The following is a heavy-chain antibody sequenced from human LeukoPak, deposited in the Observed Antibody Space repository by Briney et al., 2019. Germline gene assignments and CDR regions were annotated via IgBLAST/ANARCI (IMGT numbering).Heavy chain of an antibody. D-gene: IGHD5-24*01. CDR1: GFSFSDYY. J-gene: IGHJ6*02. CDR2: ISSSGGNI. V-gene: IGHV3-11*01. CDR3: ARADGYNPIYYYYGMDV. Sequence: GGSLRLSCAASGFSFSDYYMSWIRQAPGKGLEWVSYISSSGGNIYYADSVKGRFTISRDNAKNSLYLQMNSLRAEDTAVYYCARADGYNPIYYYYGMDVWSQGTTVTVSS.